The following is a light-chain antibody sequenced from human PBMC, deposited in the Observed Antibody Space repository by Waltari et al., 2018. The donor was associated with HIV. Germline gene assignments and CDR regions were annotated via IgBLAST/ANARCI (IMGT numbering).Light chain of an antibody. CDR3: SAWDSSLSAWG. Sequence: QAGLTQPPSVSKDLRQTATLTCTGNINNVGDQGAAWLQQHQVHPPKLLSSRNNNRPSGVSERFSASRSGNTASLTITGLHPEDEADYYCSAWDSSLSAWGFGGGTKLTVL. J-gene: IGLJ3*02. CDR2: RNN. V-gene: IGLV10-54*01. CDR1: INNVGDQG.